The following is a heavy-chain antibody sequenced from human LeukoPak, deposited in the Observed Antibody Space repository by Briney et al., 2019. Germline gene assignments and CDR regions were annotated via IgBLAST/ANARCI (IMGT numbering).Heavy chain of an antibody. CDR2: IIPILGIA. V-gene: IGHV1-69*04. CDR1: GGTFSSYA. D-gene: IGHD3-16*01. J-gene: IGHJ6*02. CDR3: ASSGEFVSNYYGMDV. Sequence: SVKVSCKASGGTFSSYAISWVRQAPGQGLEWMGRIIPILGIANYAQKFQGRVTITADKSTSTAYMELSSLRSEDTAVYHCASSGEFVSNYYGMDVWGQGTTVTVSS.